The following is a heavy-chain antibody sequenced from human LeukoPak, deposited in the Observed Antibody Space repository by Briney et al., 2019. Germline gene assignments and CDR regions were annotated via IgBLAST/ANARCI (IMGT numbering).Heavy chain of an antibody. Sequence: GGSLRLSCAASGFTFSSYFMNWVRQAPGKGLEWVSSISSSSTYIYYADSVKGRFTTSRDNAKNSLYLQMNSLRAEDTAVYYCARAGIMITFGGVIDPSGAFDIWGQGTMVTVSS. J-gene: IGHJ3*02. CDR3: ARAGIMITFGGVIDPSGAFDI. D-gene: IGHD3-16*02. CDR2: ISSSSTYI. CDR1: GFTFSSYF. V-gene: IGHV3-21*01.